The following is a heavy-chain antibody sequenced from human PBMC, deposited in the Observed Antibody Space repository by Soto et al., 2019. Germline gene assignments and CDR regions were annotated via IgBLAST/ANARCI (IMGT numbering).Heavy chain of an antibody. CDR2: IYYSGRT. CDR1: GGSISSSSYY. V-gene: IGHV4-39*02. CDR3: AREISYDYGDYGLSQQSY. D-gene: IGHD4-17*01. Sequence: SETLSLTCTVSGGSISSSSYYWGWIRQPPGKGLEWIGSIYYSGRTYYNPSLKIRVTISVDTSKDQFSLRLSSVTAADTAVYYCAREISYDYGDYGLSQQSYWGQGTLVTVSS. J-gene: IGHJ4*02.